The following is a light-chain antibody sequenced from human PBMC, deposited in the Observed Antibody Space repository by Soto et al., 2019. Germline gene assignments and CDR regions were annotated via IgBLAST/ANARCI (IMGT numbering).Light chain of an antibody. CDR3: LLYYGGSQPWV. Sequence: QAVVTQEPSLTVSPGGTVTLTCASSTGAVTSAYYPNWFQQKPGQPPRLLIYATVNKHSWTPARFSGSLLGGKAALTLSGVQPEDEANYYCLLYYGGSQPWVFGGGTKVTVL. CDR2: ATV. CDR1: TGAVTSAYY. J-gene: IGLJ3*02. V-gene: IGLV7-43*01.